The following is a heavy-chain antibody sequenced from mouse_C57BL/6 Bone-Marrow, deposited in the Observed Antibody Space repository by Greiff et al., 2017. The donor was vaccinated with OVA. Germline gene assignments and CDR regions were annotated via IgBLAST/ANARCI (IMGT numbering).Heavy chain of an antibody. CDR3: ARSRDYRFAY. CDR1: GYAFSSSW. Sequence: VQLVESGPELVKPGASVKISCKASGYAFSSSWMNWVKQRPGKGLEWIGRIYPGDGDTNYNGKFKGKATLTADKSSSTAYMQLSSLTSEDSAVYVCARSRDYRFAYWGQGTLVTVSA. J-gene: IGHJ3*01. D-gene: IGHD2-4*01. V-gene: IGHV1-82*01. CDR2: IYPGDGDT.